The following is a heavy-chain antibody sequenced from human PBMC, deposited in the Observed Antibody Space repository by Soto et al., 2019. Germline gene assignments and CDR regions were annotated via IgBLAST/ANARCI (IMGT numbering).Heavy chain of an antibody. V-gene: IGHV1-18*01. CDR2: ISPYNGNT. D-gene: IGHD3-3*01. CDR3: ARVHDFGYSSD. Sequence: QVQLVQSGAEVKKPGASVKVSCKASGYTFTTYGITWVRQAPGQGPEWMGWISPYNGNTNYAQIFRDRVTMTTDSSTDTAYMELRSLRSDDTAVYYCARVHDFGYSSDWGQGTLVTVSS. J-gene: IGHJ1*01. CDR1: GYTFTTYG.